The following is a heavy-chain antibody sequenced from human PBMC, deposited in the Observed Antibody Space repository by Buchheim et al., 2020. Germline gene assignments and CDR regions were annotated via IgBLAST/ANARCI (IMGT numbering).Heavy chain of an antibody. V-gene: IGHV3-33*01. Sequence: QVQLVESGGSVVQPGGSLRLSCAASGFDFNNYAMHWVRQVPGKGLEWVAVMYYDGKNEFYGDSVRGRFTISRDNSERMLYVQMNNLRAEDTAIYYCATDPYASAWYYFDNWGQGT. CDR1: GFDFNNYA. CDR2: MYYDGKNE. CDR3: ATDPYASAWYYFDN. J-gene: IGHJ4*02. D-gene: IGHD6-19*01.